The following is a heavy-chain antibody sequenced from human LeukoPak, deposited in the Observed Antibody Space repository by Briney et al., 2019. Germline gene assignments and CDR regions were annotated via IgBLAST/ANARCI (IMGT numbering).Heavy chain of an antibody. CDR1: GYSISSGYY. D-gene: IGHD5-18*01. Sequence: SETLSLTCAVSGYSISSGYYWGWIRQPPGKGLEWIGSIYLSGSTYYNPSLKSRVTISVDTSKNQFSLKLSSVTAADTAVYYCARGTSWIQLSDANWFDPWGQGTLVTVSS. CDR3: ARGTSWIQLSDANWFDP. CDR2: IYLSGST. V-gene: IGHV4-38-2*01. J-gene: IGHJ5*02.